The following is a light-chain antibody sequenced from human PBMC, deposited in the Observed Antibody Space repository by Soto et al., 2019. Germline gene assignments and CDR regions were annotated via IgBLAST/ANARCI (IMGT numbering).Light chain of an antibody. CDR1: QGISSY. CDR2: AAS. V-gene: IGKV1-9*01. J-gene: IGKJ3*01. CDR3: QQLNSYPLT. Sequence: IQLTQSPSSLSASVGDRVTITCRASQGISSYLAWYQQKLGKAPNLLIYAASTLQSGVPSRFSGSGSGTDFTLTISSLQPEDFATYYCQQLNSYPLTFGPGTKVDIK.